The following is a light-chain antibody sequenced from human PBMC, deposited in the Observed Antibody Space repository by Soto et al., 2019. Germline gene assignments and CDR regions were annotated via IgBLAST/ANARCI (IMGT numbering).Light chain of an antibody. CDR1: QSVSSN. Sequence: EIAMTQSPATLSVSPGERDTLSCRASQSVSSNLAWYQQKPGQAPRLLIYGASTRATGIPARCSGSGSGTEFTLTISSLQSEDFAVYYCQHYNNWPRTFGHGTKGEIK. CDR2: GAS. J-gene: IGKJ1*01. V-gene: IGKV3-15*01. CDR3: QHYNNWPRT.